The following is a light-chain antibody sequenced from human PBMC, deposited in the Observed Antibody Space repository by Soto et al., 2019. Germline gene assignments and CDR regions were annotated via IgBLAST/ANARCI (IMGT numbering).Light chain of an antibody. CDR3: QVRTNWSIA. CDR1: QSVISTY. V-gene: IGKV3D-20*02. J-gene: IGKJ5*01. CDR2: GAS. Sequence: IVLTQSPGSLSLSPGEGASLSCRAIQSVISTYLAWYQQKPGQAPRLLIYGASSRATGIPARFSGTGSGTDFTLTINNLEPEDFAVYYCQVRTNWSIAFGRGTRLEIK.